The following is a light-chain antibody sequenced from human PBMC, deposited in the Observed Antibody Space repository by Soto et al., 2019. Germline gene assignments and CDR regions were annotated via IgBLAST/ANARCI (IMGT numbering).Light chain of an antibody. V-gene: IGKV3-11*01. Sequence: EIVLTQSPATLSSFPGERVTLSCRASQTLSNRLAWYQHKPGQAPRLLIYVTSNRATGIPARFSGSGSWTDYTLTRSRLETEDSAFYSFHQRQSCTRMCGQGTK. CDR2: VTS. CDR1: QTLSNR. J-gene: IGKJ1*01. CDR3: HQRQSCTRM.